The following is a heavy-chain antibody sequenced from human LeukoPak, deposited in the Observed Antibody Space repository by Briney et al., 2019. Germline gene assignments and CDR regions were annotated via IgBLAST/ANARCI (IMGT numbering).Heavy chain of an antibody. J-gene: IGHJ5*02. CDR2: IYYSGNT. V-gene: IGHV4-31*03. Sequence: SETPSLTCTVSNGSISSGGYYWSWIRQHPGKGLEWIAYIYYSGNTYYNPSLKSRITISVDTPKNQFSLKLSSVTAADTAVYYCARGGRLIAAQGNWFDPWGQGTLVTVSS. CDR1: NGSISSGGYY. D-gene: IGHD6-6*01. CDR3: ARGGRLIAAQGNWFDP.